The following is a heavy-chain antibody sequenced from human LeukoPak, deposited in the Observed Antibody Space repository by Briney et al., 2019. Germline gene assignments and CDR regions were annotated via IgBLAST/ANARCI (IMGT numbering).Heavy chain of an antibody. D-gene: IGHD2-2*01. Sequence: ASVKVSCTASGYTFSGYYIHWVRQAPGQGLEWVGWINPHSGYTKFAQKFQGRVTMTRDTSSSTAYMELKRLASEDTAVYYCASYWCRSGSTGCRGHGYYYYMDVWGKGTTVTISS. J-gene: IGHJ6*03. CDR1: GYTFSGYY. CDR2: INPHSGYT. V-gene: IGHV1-2*02. CDR3: ASYWCRSGSTGCRGHGYYYYMDV.